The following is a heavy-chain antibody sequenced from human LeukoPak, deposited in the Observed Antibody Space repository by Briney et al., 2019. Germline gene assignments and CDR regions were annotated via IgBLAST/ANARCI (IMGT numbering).Heavy chain of an antibody. V-gene: IGHV3-23*01. CDR1: GFTFSSYA. Sequence: PGGSLRLSCAASGFTFSSYAMNWVRQAPGKGLEWVSAISGSGGSTYYADSVKGRFTISRDNSKNTLYLQMNSLRAEDTAVYYCAKLSKAGIAVAGRNYWGQGTLVTVSS. CDR2: ISGSGGST. J-gene: IGHJ4*02. D-gene: IGHD6-19*01. CDR3: AKLSKAGIAVAGRNY.